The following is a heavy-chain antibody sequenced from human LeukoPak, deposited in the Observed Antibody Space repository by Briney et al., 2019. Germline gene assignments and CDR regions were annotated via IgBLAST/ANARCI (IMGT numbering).Heavy chain of an antibody. J-gene: IGHJ4*02. V-gene: IGHV4-38-2*01. CDR2: IYHSGST. CDR3: ARRSETMYYDFWSGYYRYFDY. Sequence: ETLSLTCAVSGYSISSGYYWGWIRQPPGKGLEWIGSIYHSGSTYYNPSLKSRVTISVDTSKNQFSLKLSSVTAADTAVYYCARRSETMYYDFWSGYYRYFDYWGQGTLVTVSS. CDR1: GYSISSGYY. D-gene: IGHD3-3*01.